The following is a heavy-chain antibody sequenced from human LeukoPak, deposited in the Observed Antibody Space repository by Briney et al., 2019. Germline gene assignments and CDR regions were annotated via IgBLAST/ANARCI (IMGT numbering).Heavy chain of an antibody. CDR2: TRARGGST. J-gene: IGHJ6*02. CDR3: ARAAHTTYVLGRYYYYAMDV. CDR1: GLTFSSYA. V-gene: IGHV3-23*02. D-gene: IGHD3-10*01. Sequence: GGSLRLSCAATGLTFSSYAMTWARHAPGKWLEWASPTRARGGSTYYEDSVKSRSAVSSDISMNSFFGQMNILSAADSAVYYCARAAHTTYVLGRYYYYAMDVWGQGTTVTVSS.